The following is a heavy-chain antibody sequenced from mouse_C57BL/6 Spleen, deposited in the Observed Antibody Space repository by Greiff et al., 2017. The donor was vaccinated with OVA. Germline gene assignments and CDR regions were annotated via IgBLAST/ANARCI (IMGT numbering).Heavy chain of an antibody. J-gene: IGHJ4*01. V-gene: IGHV5-4*01. CDR1: GFTFSSYA. D-gene: IGHD1-1*01. Sequence: EVKLVESGGGLVKPGGSLKLSCAASGFTFSSYAMSWVRQTPEKRLEWVATISDGGSYTYYPDNVKGRFTISRDNAKNNLYLQMNHLKSEDTAMYYCARDLFYGSSYDYYAMDYWGQGTSVTVSS. CDR2: ISDGGSYT. CDR3: ARDLFYGSSYDYYAMDY.